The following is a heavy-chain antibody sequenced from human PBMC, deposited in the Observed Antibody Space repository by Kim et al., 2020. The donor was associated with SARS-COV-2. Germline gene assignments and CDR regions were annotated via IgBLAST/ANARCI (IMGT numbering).Heavy chain of an antibody. D-gene: IGHD1-1*01. CDR3: AKRLGYNWNDPDAFDI. J-gene: IGHJ3*02. CDR1: GFTFGDYA. Sequence: GGSLRLSCAASGFTFGDYAMHWVRQAPGKGLEWVSGISWNSGSIGYADSVKGRFTISRDNAKNSLYLQMNSLRAEYTALYYCAKRLGYNWNDPDAFDIWGQGTMVTVSS. V-gene: IGHV3-9*01. CDR2: ISWNSGSI.